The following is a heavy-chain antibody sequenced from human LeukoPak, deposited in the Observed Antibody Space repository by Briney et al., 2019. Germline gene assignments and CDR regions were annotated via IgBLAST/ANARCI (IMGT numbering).Heavy chain of an antibody. V-gene: IGHV1-8*01. D-gene: IGHD6-13*01. CDR1: GYTFTSYD. CDR2: MNPNSGNT. J-gene: IGHJ4*02. Sequence: ASVKVSFKASGYTFTSYDINWVGQATGQGLEWMGWMNPNSGNTGYAQKFQGRVTMTRNTSISTAYMELSNLRSEDTAVYYCARGPIAAAHADYWGQGTLVTVSS. CDR3: ARGPIAAAHADY.